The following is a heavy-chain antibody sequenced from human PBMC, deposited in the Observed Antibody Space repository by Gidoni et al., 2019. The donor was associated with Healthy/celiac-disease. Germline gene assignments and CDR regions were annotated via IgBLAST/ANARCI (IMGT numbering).Heavy chain of an antibody. CDR1: GFTFSSYS. D-gene: IGHD4-17*01. CDR2: ISSSSSYI. Sequence: EVQLVESGGGLVKPGGSLRLSCAASGFTFSSYSMNWVRQAPGKGLEWVSSISSSSSYIYYADSVKGRFTISRDNAKNSLYLQMNSLRAEDTAVYYCARKNYGGNPGAFDYWGQGTLVTVSS. J-gene: IGHJ4*02. CDR3: ARKNYGGNPGAFDY. V-gene: IGHV3-21*01.